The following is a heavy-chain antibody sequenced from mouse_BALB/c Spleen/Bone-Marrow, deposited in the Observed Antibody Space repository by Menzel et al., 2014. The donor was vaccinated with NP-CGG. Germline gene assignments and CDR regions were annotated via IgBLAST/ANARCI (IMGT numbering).Heavy chain of an antibody. J-gene: IGHJ3*02. Sequence: EVNVVESGGGLVQPADSLRLSCAASGFTFSDFYMEWVRQPPGKRLEWIAASRNKAKHYTTEYSASVKGRFIVSRDTSQSILYLQINDLRADDTVIYYSASDVGSGNFFGYWGPGTVVTVSA. D-gene: IGHD2-1*01. CDR2: SRNKAKHYTT. CDR1: GFTFSDFY. V-gene: IGHV7-1*02. CDR3: ASDVGSGNFFGY.